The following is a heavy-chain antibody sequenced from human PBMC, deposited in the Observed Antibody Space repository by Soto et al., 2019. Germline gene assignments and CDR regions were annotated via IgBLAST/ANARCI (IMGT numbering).Heavy chain of an antibody. CDR2: IWYDGSDK. D-gene: IGHD2-21*02. CDR1: GFTFSSYG. Sequence: QVQLVESGGGVVQPGRSLRLSCAASGFTFSSYGMHWVRQAPGKGLEWVAVIWYDGSDKYYAGSVKGRFTISRDNSRNSLYLQMNKLRAEDTAVYYCVREGMPVVTANQPSWYFDVWGRGTLVTVSS. V-gene: IGHV3-33*01. CDR3: VREGMPVVTANQPSWYFDV. J-gene: IGHJ2*01.